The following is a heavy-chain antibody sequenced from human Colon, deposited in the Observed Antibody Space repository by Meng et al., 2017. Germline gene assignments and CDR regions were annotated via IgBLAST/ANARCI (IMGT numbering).Heavy chain of an antibody. D-gene: IGHD3-10*01. CDR1: GFTFSSYW. J-gene: IGHJ6*02. Sequence: GGSLRLSCAASGFTFSSYWMSWVRQAPGKGLEWVANIKQDGSEKYYVDSVKGRFTISRDNAKNSLYLQMNRLRAEATAVYYCARAGLLWFGALLWWGGYYYGMDVWGQGTTVTVSS. CDR2: IKQDGSEK. V-gene: IGHV3-7*01. CDR3: ARAGLLWFGALLWWGGYYYGMDV.